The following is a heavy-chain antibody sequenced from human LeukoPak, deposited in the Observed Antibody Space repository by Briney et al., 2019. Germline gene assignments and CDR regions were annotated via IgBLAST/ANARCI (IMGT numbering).Heavy chain of an antibody. Sequence: GGSLRLSCAASGFTFSSYWMSWVRQAPGKGLEWVANIKQDGSEKYYVDSVKGRSTISRDNAKNSLYLQMNSLRVEDTAVYYCARAGGYCSGGSCYRGYSWFDPWGQGTLVTVSS. CDR1: GFTFSSYW. CDR3: ARAGGYCSGGSCYRGYSWFDP. D-gene: IGHD2-15*01. J-gene: IGHJ5*02. CDR2: IKQDGSEK. V-gene: IGHV3-7*01.